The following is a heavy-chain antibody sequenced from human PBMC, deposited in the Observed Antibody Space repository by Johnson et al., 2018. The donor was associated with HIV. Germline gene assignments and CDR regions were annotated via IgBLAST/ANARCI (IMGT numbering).Heavy chain of an antibody. D-gene: IGHD3-16*01. CDR1: GFSFDDYA. CDR3: VKDQNYGSSLLFFDG. V-gene: IGHV3-9*01. Sequence: VQLVESGGGLVQPGGSLRLSRAASGFSFDDYAMHWVRQVPGKGLEWVAGHGWNGFTTGYVDSVKGRFTISRDDATNSLYLRMDILRTEDTALYYCVKDQNYGSSLLFFDGWGQGTMVTVSS. J-gene: IGHJ3*01. CDR2: HGWNGFTT.